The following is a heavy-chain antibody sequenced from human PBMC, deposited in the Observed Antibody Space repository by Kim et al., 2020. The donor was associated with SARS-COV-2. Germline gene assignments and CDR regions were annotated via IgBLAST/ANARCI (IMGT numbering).Heavy chain of an antibody. CDR2: IIPIFGTA. V-gene: IGHV1-69*06. Sequence: SVKVSCKASGGTFSSYAISWVRQAPGQGLEWMGGIIPIFGTANYAQKFQGRVTITADKSTSTAYMELSSLRSEDTAVYYCARDRAAKRGWFDPWGQGTLVTVSS. D-gene: IGHD3-10*01. J-gene: IGHJ5*02. CDR1: GGTFSSYA. CDR3: ARDRAAKRGWFDP.